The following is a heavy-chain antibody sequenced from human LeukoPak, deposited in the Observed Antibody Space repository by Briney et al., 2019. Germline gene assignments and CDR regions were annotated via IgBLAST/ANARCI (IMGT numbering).Heavy chain of an antibody. CDR1: GFTFSSYA. J-gene: IGHJ4*02. Sequence: GGSLRLSCAASGFTFSSYAMSWVRQAPGKGLEWVSAISDSGGSTYYADSVKGRFTISRDNSKNTLYLQMNSLRAEDTAVYYCAKDLVPYDFWSGFDYWGQGTLVTVSS. V-gene: IGHV3-23*01. D-gene: IGHD3-3*01. CDR2: ISDSGGST. CDR3: AKDLVPYDFWSGFDY.